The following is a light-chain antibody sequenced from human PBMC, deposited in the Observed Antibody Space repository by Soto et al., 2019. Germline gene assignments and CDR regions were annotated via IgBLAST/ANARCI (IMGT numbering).Light chain of an antibody. CDR2: GAS. V-gene: IGKV3-20*01. CDR1: QSVSSSY. CDR3: QQYKSYPHA. Sequence: EIVLTQSPGTLSLSPVERATLSFRSSQSVSSSYLAWYQQKPGQAPRLLIYGASSRATGIPDRFSGSGSGTEFTLTISSVQPDDFAAYYCQQYKSYPHAFGGGTKVDIK. J-gene: IGKJ4*02.